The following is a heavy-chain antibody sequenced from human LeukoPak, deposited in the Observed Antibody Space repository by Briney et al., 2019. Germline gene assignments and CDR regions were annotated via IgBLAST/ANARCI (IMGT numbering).Heavy chain of an antibody. CDR2: IKSKTDGGTT. V-gene: IGHV3-15*01. CDR1: GFIFKKYW. J-gene: IGHJ4*02. D-gene: IGHD1-14*01. CDR3: TTDTGGY. Sequence: PGGYLRLYCAASGFIFKKYWMSWVRQAPGKGLEWVGRIKSKTDGGTTAYAAPVKGRFTISRDDSKNTLYLQMNSLKTEDTALYYCTTDTGGYWGQGTLVTVSS.